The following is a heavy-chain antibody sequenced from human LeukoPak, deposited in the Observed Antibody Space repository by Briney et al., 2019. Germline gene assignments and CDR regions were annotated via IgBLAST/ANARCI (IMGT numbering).Heavy chain of an antibody. CDR3: AKTSSYGSGSYFGDANWFDP. J-gene: IGHJ5*02. CDR2: ISWNSGNI. CDR1: GFSFGDYA. V-gene: IGHV3-9*01. Sequence: GGSLRLSCVASGFSFGDYAMYWVRQAPGKGLEWVSGISWNSGNIDYADSVKGRFTISRDNAKNSLYLQMNSLRAEDTALYYCAKTSSYGSGSYFGDANWFDPWGQGTLVTVSS. D-gene: IGHD3-10*01.